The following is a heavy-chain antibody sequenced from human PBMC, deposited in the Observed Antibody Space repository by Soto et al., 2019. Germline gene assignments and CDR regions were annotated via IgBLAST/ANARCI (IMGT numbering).Heavy chain of an antibody. CDR3: AIEYSSSPPYYPIGY. J-gene: IGHJ4*02. CDR1: GGTFSRYS. Sequence: SVKVSFKAPGGTFSRYSISWVRQAPGQRLEWVGGIIPIFGTANYAQKFQGRVTITADESTSTAYMELSSLRSEDTAVYYCAIEYSSSPPYYPIGYWGQGTLVTVS. D-gene: IGHD6-6*01. V-gene: IGHV1-69*01. CDR2: IIPIFGTA.